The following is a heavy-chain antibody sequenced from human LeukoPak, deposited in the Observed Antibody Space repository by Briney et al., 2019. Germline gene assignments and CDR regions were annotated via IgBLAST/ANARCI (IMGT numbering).Heavy chain of an antibody. CDR1: GFTFSSYW. D-gene: IGHD3-9*01. Sequence: GGFLRLSCAASGFTFSSYWMSWVRQAPGKGLEWVANIKQDGSEKYYVDSVKGRFTISRDNAKNSLYLQMNSLRAEDTAVYYCARDRHYDILTGYYLNSGFDYCGQGTLVTVSS. V-gene: IGHV3-7*03. CDR2: IKQDGSEK. J-gene: IGHJ4*02. CDR3: ARDRHYDILTGYYLNSGFDY.